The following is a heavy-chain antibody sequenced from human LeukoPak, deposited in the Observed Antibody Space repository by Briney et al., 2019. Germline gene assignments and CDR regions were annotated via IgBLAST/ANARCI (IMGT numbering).Heavy chain of an antibody. CDR1: GFTFSSYA. CDR3: ARDVRPDY. Sequence: PGGSLRLSCAASGFTFSSYAMSWVRQAPGKGLEWLSFISGSGDSTHYADSVKGRFTISRDNSKNTLDLQMNSLRAEDTAVYYCARDVRPDYWGQGTLVTVST. V-gene: IGHV3-23*01. J-gene: IGHJ4*02. D-gene: IGHD6-6*01. CDR2: ISGSGDST.